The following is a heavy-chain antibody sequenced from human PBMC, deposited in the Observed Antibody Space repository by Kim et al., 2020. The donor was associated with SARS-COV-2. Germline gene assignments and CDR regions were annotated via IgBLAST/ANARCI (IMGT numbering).Heavy chain of an antibody. D-gene: IGHD3-10*01. V-gene: IGHV4-31*02. J-gene: IGHJ4*02. Sequence: TSYNPSPKRRLTISVDTSKNQFSLELSSVTAADTAVYYCARDRFGEFFDYWGQGTLVTVSS. CDR2: T. CDR3: ARDRFGEFFDY.